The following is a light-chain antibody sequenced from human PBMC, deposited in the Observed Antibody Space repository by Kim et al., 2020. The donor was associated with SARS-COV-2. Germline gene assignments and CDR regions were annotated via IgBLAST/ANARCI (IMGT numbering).Light chain of an antibody. V-gene: IGKV3-15*01. CDR3: QQYNNWPYT. CDR2: GAS. Sequence: SVSPGESATPSCRASKSVSSNLAWYQQKPGQAPSLLIYGASTRATGIPSRFSGSGSGTEFTLTISSLQSEDFAVYSCQQYNNWPYTFGQGTTLEI. J-gene: IGKJ2*01. CDR1: KSVSSN.